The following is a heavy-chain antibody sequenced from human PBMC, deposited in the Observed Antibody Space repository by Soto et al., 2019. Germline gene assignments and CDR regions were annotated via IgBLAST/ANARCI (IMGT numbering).Heavy chain of an antibody. D-gene: IGHD6-6*01. CDR2: ISGSGGSI. CDR1: EFTFSSYS. CDR3: AKGARSSSFDS. J-gene: IGHJ4*01. Sequence: VRPLRLSCAASEFTFSSYSMSWVRQAPGERLEWLSSISGSGGSIYYADSVKGRFTISRDNSKNTLYLQMNSLRAEDTALYYCAKGARSSSFDSWGHGTLVTVSS. V-gene: IGHV3-23*01.